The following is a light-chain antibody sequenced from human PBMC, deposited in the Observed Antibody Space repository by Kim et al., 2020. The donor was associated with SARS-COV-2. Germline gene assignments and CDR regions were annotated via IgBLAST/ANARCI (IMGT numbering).Light chain of an antibody. V-gene: IGKV1-5*03. CDR1: QSIGTF. CDR2: AAS. CDR3: QQYYSYLT. Sequence: DIQMTQSPSTLSAYVGDRVTLTCRVSQSIGTFLAWYQQKSGGAPKLLISAASVLEGGVPSRFSGSGSGTEFTLTITSLQPDDFATYYCQQYYSYLTFGQGTEVDIK. J-gene: IGKJ1*01.